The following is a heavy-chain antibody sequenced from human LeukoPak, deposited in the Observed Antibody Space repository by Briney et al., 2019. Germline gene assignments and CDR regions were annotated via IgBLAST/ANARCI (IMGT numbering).Heavy chain of an antibody. CDR1: GFXFSNAW. Sequence: PGGSLRLSCAASGFXFSNAWMSWVRQAPGKGLEWVGRITSKTDGGTTDYAAPVKGRFTISRDDSKNTLYLQMNSLKSEDTAVYFCITPGYIGCWGQGTLVTVSS. CDR3: ITPGYIGC. V-gene: IGHV3-15*01. D-gene: IGHD5-18*01. J-gene: IGHJ4*02. CDR2: ITSKTDGGTT.